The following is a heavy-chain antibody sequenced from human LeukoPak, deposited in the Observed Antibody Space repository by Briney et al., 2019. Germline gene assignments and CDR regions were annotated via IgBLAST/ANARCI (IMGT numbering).Heavy chain of an antibody. CDR2: ISSSSSTI. CDR3: ARVFGGYYYDSSGYYSIDYFDY. Sequence: PGGSLRLSCAASGFTFSSYSMSWVRQAPGKGLEWVSSISSSSSTIYYADSVKGRFTISRDNAKNSLYLQMNSLGAEDTAVYYCARVFGGYYYDSSGYYSIDYFDYWGQGTLVTVSS. D-gene: IGHD3-22*01. CDR1: GFTFSSYS. J-gene: IGHJ4*02. V-gene: IGHV3-48*04.